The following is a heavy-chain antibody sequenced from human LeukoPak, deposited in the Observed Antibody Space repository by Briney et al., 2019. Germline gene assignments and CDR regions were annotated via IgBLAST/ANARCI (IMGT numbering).Heavy chain of an antibody. D-gene: IGHD4-23*01. CDR3: ARGYGGNVDY. CDR1: GYSISSGNY. J-gene: IGHJ4*02. Sequence: PSETLSLTCTVSGYSISSGNYWGWIRQPPGKGLEWIGNIYHSGTTYYNPSLKSRVTISVDTSNNQFFLKLSSVTAADTAMYYCARGYGGNVDYWGQGTLVTVSS. CDR2: IYHSGTT. V-gene: IGHV4-38-2*02.